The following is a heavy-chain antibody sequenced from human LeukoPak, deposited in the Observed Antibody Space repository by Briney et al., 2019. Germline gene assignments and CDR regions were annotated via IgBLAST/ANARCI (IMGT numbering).Heavy chain of an antibody. Sequence: SETLSLTCAVYGGSFSGYYWSWIRQPPGKGLEWIGAINHSGSTNYNPSLKSRVTISVDTSKNQFSLKLSSVTAADTAVYYCARGLVVVADTHGFRAFDIWGQGTMVTVSS. J-gene: IGHJ3*02. CDR1: GGSFSGYY. V-gene: IGHV4-34*01. D-gene: IGHD2-15*01. CDR3: ARGLVVVADTHGFRAFDI. CDR2: INHSGST.